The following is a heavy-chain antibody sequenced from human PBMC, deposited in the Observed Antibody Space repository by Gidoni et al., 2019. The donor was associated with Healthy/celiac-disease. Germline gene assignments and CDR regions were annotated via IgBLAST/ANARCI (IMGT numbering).Heavy chain of an antibody. Sequence: EVQLLESGGGLVQPGGSLRLSCAASGFTFSSYAMSWVRQAPGKGLEWVSAISGSGGSTYYADSVKGRFTISRDNSKNTLYLQMNSLRAEDTAVYYCAKDYGDYAWGFDWFDPWGQGTLVTVSS. CDR3: AKDYGDYAWGFDWFDP. D-gene: IGHD4-17*01. CDR1: GFTFSSYA. V-gene: IGHV3-23*01. CDR2: ISGSGGST. J-gene: IGHJ5*02.